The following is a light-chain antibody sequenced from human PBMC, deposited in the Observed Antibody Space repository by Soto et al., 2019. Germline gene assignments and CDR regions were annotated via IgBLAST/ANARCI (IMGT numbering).Light chain of an antibody. J-gene: IGKJ1*01. CDR1: QSINKY. V-gene: IGKV1-39*01. CDR2: AAS. Sequence: DIQMTQSPSSLSASVGDRVTITCRASQSINKYLNWYQQKPGKAPKLLIYAASSLQVGIPSRFSGSRSGTDFTLTISSLQPEDFATYYCQQSYVTPWTFGQGTKVEIK. CDR3: QQSYVTPWT.